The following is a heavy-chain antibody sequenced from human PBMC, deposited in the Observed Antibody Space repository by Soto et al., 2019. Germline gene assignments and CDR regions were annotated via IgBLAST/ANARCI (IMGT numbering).Heavy chain of an antibody. CDR2: INAGNGNT. V-gene: IGHV1-3*01. CDR3: AREMGRDDYIWGSYRPDAFDI. J-gene: IGHJ3*02. D-gene: IGHD3-16*02. Sequence: ASVKVSCEASGYTFTSYAMHWVRQAPGQRLEWMGWINAGNGNTKYSQKFQGRVTITRDTSASTAYMELSSLRSEDTAVYYCAREMGRDDYIWGSYRPDAFDIWGQGTMVTVSS. CDR1: GYTFTSYA.